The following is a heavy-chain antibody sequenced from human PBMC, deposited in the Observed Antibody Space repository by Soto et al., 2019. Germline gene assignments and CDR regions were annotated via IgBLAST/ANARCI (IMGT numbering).Heavy chain of an antibody. Sequence: QVQLVESGGDVVQPGTSLRLSCSTSGFGFSHHAMHWVRQAPGKGLEWLAQIWFDASHEYYADSVRGRFTIYRDQSRNKVYRQMNSLGVDDTAIYYCARDGQQAAPYGFDVWGQGTSVTVSS. J-gene: IGHJ6*02. CDR2: IWFDASHE. D-gene: IGHD6-13*01. CDR3: ARDGQQAAPYGFDV. V-gene: IGHV3-33*01. CDR1: GFGFSHHA.